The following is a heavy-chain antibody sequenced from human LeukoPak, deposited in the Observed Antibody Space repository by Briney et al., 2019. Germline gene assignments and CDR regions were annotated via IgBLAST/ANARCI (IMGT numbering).Heavy chain of an antibody. Sequence: GGSLRLSCAASGFTFDDYAMHWVRQAPGKGLEWVSGISWNSGSIGYADSVKGRFTISRDNAKNSLHLQMNSLRAEDTALYYCAKDYGSGSPFDYWGQGTLVTVSS. CDR3: AKDYGSGSPFDY. CDR2: ISWNSGSI. CDR1: GFTFDDYA. D-gene: IGHD3-10*01. V-gene: IGHV3-9*01. J-gene: IGHJ4*02.